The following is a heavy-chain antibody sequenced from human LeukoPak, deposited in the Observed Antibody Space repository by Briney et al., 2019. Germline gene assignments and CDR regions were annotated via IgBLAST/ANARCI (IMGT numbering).Heavy chain of an antibody. CDR1: DYTFTSYA. Sequence: ASVKVSCKASDYTFTSYAISWVRQAPGQGLEWMGWISAYNGNTNYAQKLQGRVTMTTDTSTSTAYMELRSLRSDDTAVYYCARDHGIFHAFDVWGQGTMVTVSS. J-gene: IGHJ3*01. CDR3: ARDHGIFHAFDV. CDR2: ISAYNGNT. V-gene: IGHV1-18*01. D-gene: IGHD3-3*01.